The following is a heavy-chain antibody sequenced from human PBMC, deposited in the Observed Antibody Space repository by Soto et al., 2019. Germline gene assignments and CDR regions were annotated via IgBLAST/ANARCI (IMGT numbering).Heavy chain of an antibody. CDR1: GFTFSSYG. J-gene: IGHJ6*02. CDR3: AKIGEYGMDV. CDR2: ISYDGSNK. Sequence: QVQLVESGGGVVQPGRSLRLSCAASGFTFSSYGMHWVRQAPGKGLEWVAVISYDGSNKYYADSVKGRFTISRDNSKNTLDLQMNSLRAEDTAVYYCAKIGEYGMDVWGQGTTVTVSS. V-gene: IGHV3-30*18.